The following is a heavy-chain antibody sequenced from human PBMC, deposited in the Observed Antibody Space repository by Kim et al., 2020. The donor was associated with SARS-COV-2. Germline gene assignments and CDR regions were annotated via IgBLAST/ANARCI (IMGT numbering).Heavy chain of an antibody. D-gene: IGHD5-12*01. Sequence: ADAVKGRFTVSRDNAKNTLYRQMNSLGAEDTAVYYCTRGSAGSGYGWWFDPWGQGALVTVS. J-gene: IGHJ5*02. V-gene: IGHV3-74*01. CDR3: TRGSAGSGYGWWFDP.